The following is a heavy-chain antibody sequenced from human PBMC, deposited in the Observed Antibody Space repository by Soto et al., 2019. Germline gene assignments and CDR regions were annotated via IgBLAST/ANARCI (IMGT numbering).Heavy chain of an antibody. D-gene: IGHD6-19*01. CDR3: ARDSLYSSGPFDY. CDR2: ISGSGGST. J-gene: IGHJ4*02. Sequence: PGGSLRLSCAASGFTFSSYAMSWVRQAPGKGLEWVSAISGSGGSTYYADSVKGRFTISRDNSKNTLYLQMNSLRAEDTAVYYCARDSLYSSGPFDYWGQGTLVTVSS. CDR1: GFTFSSYA. V-gene: IGHV3-23*01.